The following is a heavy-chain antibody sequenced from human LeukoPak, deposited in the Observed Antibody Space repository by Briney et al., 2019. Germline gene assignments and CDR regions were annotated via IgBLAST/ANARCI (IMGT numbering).Heavy chain of an antibody. D-gene: IGHD3-16*02. CDR3: ARGSYDYVWGSYRFLAWGKYYFDY. CDR1: GGSFSGYY. J-gene: IGHJ4*02. Sequence: PSETLSLTCAVYGGSFSGYYWSWIRQPPGKGLEWIGEINHSGSTNYNPSLKSRVTISVDTSKNQFSLKLSSVTAADTAVYYCARGSYDYVWGSYRFLAWGKYYFDYWGQGTLVTVSS. V-gene: IGHV4-34*01. CDR2: INHSGST.